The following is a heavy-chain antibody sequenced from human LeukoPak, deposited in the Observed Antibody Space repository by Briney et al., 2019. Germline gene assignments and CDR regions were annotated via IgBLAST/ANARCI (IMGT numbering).Heavy chain of an antibody. D-gene: IGHD6-6*01. Sequence: GASVKVSCKASGYTFTGYYMHWVRQAPGQGLEWMGWINPNSGGTNYAQKFQGRVTMTRDTSISTAYMELSRLRSDDTAVYYCARDLGEYSSSSGPWGQGTLVTVSS. J-gene: IGHJ5*02. CDR2: INPNSGGT. CDR3: ARDLGEYSSSSGP. CDR1: GYTFTGYY. V-gene: IGHV1-2*02.